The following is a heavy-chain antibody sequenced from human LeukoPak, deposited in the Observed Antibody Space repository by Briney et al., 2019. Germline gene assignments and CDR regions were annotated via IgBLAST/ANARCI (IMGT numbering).Heavy chain of an antibody. CDR1: GYSFTSYW. CDR3: ARRVIAARKGSLFDY. CDR2: IYPGDSDT. D-gene: IGHD6-6*01. V-gene: IGHV5-51*01. J-gene: IGHJ4*02. Sequence: GESLKISCKGSGYSFTSYWIGWVRQMPGKGLEWMGIIYPGDSDTRYSPSFQGQVTISADKSISTAYLQWSSLKASDTAMYYCARRVIAARKGSLFDYWGQGTLVTVSS.